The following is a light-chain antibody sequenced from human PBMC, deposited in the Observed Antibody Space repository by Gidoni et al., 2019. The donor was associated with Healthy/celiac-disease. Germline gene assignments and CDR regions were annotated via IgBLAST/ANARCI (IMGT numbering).Light chain of an antibody. V-gene: IGKV3-11*01. J-gene: IGKJ5*01. CDR2: DAS. Sequence: IVLTQSPATLSLSPGERATITCRASQSVSNYLAWYQQKPGQAPRLLIYDASNRATGIPARFSGSGSGTDFTLTISSLEPEDFAVYYCQQRSNWPPNTFGQGTRLEIK. CDR1: QSVSNY. CDR3: QQRSNWPPNT.